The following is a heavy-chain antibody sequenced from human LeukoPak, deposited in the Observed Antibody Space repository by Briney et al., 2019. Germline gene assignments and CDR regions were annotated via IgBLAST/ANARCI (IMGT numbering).Heavy chain of an antibody. V-gene: IGHV3-23*01. D-gene: IGHD5-12*01. CDR3: ARSRRGYSGYDYFFDY. CDR1: GFTFSSYA. CDR2: ISGSGGST. J-gene: IGHJ4*02. Sequence: GGSLRLSCAASGFTFSSYAMSWVRQAPGKGLEWVSAISGSGGSTYYADSVKGRFTISRDNSKNTLYLLMNSLRAEDTAVYYCARSRRGYSGYDYFFDYWGQGTLVTVSS.